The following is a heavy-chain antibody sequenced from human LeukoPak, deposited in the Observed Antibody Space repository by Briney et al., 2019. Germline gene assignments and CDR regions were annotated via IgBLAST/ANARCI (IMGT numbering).Heavy chain of an antibody. CDR3: AKAGDYVPDY. V-gene: IGHV3-21*04. CDR2: ISSSSSYI. CDR1: GFTFSSYS. J-gene: IGHJ4*02. Sequence: GGSLRLSCAASGFTFSSYSMNWVRQAPGKGLEWVSSISSSSSYIYYADSVKGRFTISRDNSKNTLYLQMNSLRAEDTAVYYCAKAGDYVPDYWGQGTLVTVSS. D-gene: IGHD4-17*01.